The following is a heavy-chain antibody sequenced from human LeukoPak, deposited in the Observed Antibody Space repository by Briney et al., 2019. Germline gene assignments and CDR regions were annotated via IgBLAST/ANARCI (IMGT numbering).Heavy chain of an antibody. CDR3: ARVYLHYYGSGSYYFDY. V-gene: IGHV4-59*10. J-gene: IGHJ4*02. CDR1: GGSFSGYY. Sequence: SETLSLTCAVYGGSFSGYYWSWIRQPAGKGLEWIGRIYTSGSTNYNPSLKSRVTMSVDTSKNQFSLKLSSVTAADTAVYYCARVYLHYYGSGSYYFDYWGQGTLVTVSS. CDR2: IYTSGST. D-gene: IGHD3-10*01.